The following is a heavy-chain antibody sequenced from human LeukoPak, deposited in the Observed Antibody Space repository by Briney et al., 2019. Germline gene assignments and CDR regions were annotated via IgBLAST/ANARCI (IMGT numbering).Heavy chain of an antibody. CDR1: GGSISSSSYY. Sequence: SETLSLTCTVSGGSISSSSYYWGWIRQPPGKGLEWIGSIYYSGSTYYNPSLKSRVTISVDTSKNQFSLKLSSVTAADTAVYYCARSGYSYGSDYFDYWGQGTLVTVSS. D-gene: IGHD5-18*01. J-gene: IGHJ4*02. CDR2: IYYSGST. V-gene: IGHV4-39*07. CDR3: ARSGYSYGSDYFDY.